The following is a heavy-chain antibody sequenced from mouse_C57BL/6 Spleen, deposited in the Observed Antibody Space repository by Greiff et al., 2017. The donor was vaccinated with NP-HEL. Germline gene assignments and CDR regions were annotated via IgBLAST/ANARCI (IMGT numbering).Heavy chain of an antibody. V-gene: IGHV5-4*01. CDR1: GFTFSSYA. CDR3: ARDSNYEGAMDY. J-gene: IGHJ4*01. D-gene: IGHD2-5*01. Sequence: EVMLVESGGGLVKPGGSLKLSCAASGFTFSSYAMSWVRQTPEKRLEWVATISDGGSYTYYPDNVKGRFTISRDNAKNNLYLQMSHLKSEDTAMYYCARDSNYEGAMDYWGQGTSVTVSS. CDR2: ISDGGSYT.